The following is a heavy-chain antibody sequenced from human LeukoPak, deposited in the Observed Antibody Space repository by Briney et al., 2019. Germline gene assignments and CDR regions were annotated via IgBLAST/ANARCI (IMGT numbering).Heavy chain of an antibody. D-gene: IGHD3-10*01. Sequence: ASVKVSCKASGYTFTSYAMHWVRQAPGQGLEWMGWINPNSGGTNYAQKFQGWVTMTRDTSISTAYMELSRLRSDDTAVYYCARSDYGSGFDPWGQGTLVTVSS. CDR3: ARSDYGSGFDP. J-gene: IGHJ5*02. CDR2: INPNSGGT. CDR1: GYTFTSYA. V-gene: IGHV1-2*04.